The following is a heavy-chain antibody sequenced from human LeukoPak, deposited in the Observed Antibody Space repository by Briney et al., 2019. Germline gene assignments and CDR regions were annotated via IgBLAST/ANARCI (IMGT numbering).Heavy chain of an antibody. CDR3: ARLPRGLFGEFLNFDL. Sequence: PSETLSLTCTVFGGSLSDTYWSWIRQSQSKGLEWIGDINNSGDAKSNPYPKSPVTISIDTSKNPYSLKLESVTAAATAVYYCARLPRGLFGEFLNFDLWGQGTPVTVSS. V-gene: IGHV4-34*01. CDR1: GGSLSDTY. CDR2: INNSGDA. J-gene: IGHJ4*02. D-gene: IGHD3-10*02.